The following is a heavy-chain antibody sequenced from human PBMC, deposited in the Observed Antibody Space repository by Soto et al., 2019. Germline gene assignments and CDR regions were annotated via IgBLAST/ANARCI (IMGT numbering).Heavy chain of an antibody. CDR3: AITRGGGFDY. V-gene: IGHV4-39*01. D-gene: IGHD3-3*01. J-gene: IGHJ4*02. Sequence: SETLSLTCTVSGGSISSSSYYWGWIRQPPGKGLEWIGSIYYSGSTYYNPSLKSRVTISVDTSKNQFSLRLSSVTAADTVVYYCAITRGGGFDYGGQGTRATVSS. CDR2: IYYSGST. CDR1: GGSISSSSYY.